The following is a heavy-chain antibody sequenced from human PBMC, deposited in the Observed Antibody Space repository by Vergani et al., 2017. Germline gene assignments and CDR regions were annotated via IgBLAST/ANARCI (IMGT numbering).Heavy chain of an antibody. CDR3: AKHFRGWGIDY. Sequence: QVQLVESGGGVVQRGGSLRLSCATSGFTLGNYDMQGIRQGPGKGLEFVAFIQFDGSNQYYAESVKGRFTLSRDFSKNTLYLQMNSLRTDDTATYYCAKHFRGWGIDYWGQGTQVIVSS. J-gene: IGHJ4*02. V-gene: IGHV3-30*02. CDR1: GFTLGNYD. CDR2: IQFDGSNQ. D-gene: IGHD3-16*01.